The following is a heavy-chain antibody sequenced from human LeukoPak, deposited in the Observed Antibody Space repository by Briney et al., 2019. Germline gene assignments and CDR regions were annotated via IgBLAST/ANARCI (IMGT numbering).Heavy chain of an antibody. D-gene: IGHD3-3*01. CDR1: GGSISSGDYY. CDR2: IYYSGST. Sequence: SETLSLTCAVYGGSISSGDYYWSWIRQPPGKGLEWIGYIYYSGSTYYNPSLKSRVTISVDTSKNQFSLKLSSVTAADTAVYYCARGLYDFWSGYYRSWGQGTLVTVSS. J-gene: IGHJ5*02. CDR3: ARGLYDFWSGYYRS. V-gene: IGHV4-30-4*08.